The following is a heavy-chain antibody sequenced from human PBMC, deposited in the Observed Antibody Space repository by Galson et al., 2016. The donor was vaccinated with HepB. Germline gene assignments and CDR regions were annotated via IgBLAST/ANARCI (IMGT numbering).Heavy chain of an antibody. CDR3: ARVLGGPETAVAGRGHWLDP. J-gene: IGHJ5*02. V-gene: IGHV3-30*04. CDR1: GFTFSSYA. D-gene: IGHD6-19*01. CDR2: ISYDGGDK. Sequence: SLRLSCAASGFTFSSYAMHWVRQAPGKGLEWVAVISYDGGDKYYADSVKGRFTISRDNSKNTLYLQMNSLRAEETAVYYCARVLGGPETAVAGRGHWLDPWGQGTLVTVSS.